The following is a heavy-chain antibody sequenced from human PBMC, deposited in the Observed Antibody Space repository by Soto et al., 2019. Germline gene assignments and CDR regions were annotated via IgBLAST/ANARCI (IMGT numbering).Heavy chain of an antibody. Sequence: XKVSFQASVYTXNGYYRGLVRQAPGQGLEWMGWSNPNSCGTNYAQKFQGRVTMTRDTSISTAYIDLSRLRSDDTAVYYCARGYGGPFDYWGQGTLVTVSS. CDR2: SNPNSCGT. D-gene: IGHD4-17*01. J-gene: IGHJ4*02. CDR1: VYTXNGYY. V-gene: IGHV1-2*02. CDR3: ARGYGGPFDY.